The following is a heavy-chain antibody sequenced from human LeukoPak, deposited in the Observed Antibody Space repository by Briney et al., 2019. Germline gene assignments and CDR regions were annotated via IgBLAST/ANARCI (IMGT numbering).Heavy chain of an antibody. V-gene: IGHV4-4*08. J-gene: IGHJ3*02. CDR1: GGPISSYH. CDR2: IYSSGST. D-gene: IGHD7-27*01. Sequence: TSETLSLTCTVSGGPISSYHWSWIREPPGKGLEWIGYIYSSGSTNYNPSLKSRITISAHTSKTQFSLTLTSVTAADTAVYYCARTILWGGAFDIWGQGTMVTVSS. CDR3: ARTILWGGAFDI.